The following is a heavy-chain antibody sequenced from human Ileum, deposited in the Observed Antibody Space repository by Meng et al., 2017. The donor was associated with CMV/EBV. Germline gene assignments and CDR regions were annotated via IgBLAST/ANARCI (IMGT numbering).Heavy chain of an antibody. J-gene: IGHJ4*02. Sequence: CAVSGFTFSVYAMHWVRQAPGKGLEWVALISFNGENTYYADSVKGRFTISRDNSKNTVYLQMNSLRDQDTAVYYCAGSGRGPGMDYWGQGTLVTVSS. CDR1: GFTFSVYA. CDR2: ISFNGENT. V-gene: IGHV3-30*03. CDR3: AGSGRGPGMDY. D-gene: IGHD3-10*01.